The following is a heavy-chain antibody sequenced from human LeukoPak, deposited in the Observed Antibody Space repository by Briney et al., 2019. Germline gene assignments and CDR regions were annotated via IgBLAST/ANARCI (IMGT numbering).Heavy chain of an antibody. CDR2: ISSVTSAI. V-gene: IGHV3-11*01. D-gene: IGHD3-16*01. CDR1: GLSISDYY. Sequence: PGGSLRLSCAASGLSISDYYMTWIRQAPGGGLQWIAYISSVTSAIHYANSMKGRFTISRDNAKNSVYLQMNSLRTEDPAMYFCVSTPAIRRLNFWGQGTLVTVSS. J-gene: IGHJ4*02. CDR3: VSTPAIRRLNF.